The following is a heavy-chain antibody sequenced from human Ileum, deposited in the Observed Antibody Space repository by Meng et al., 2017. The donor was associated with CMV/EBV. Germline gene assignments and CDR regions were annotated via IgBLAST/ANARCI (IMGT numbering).Heavy chain of an antibody. CDR3: ARGGWGGPLGYLDY. CDR1: GYTFTGYY. V-gene: IGHV1-2*02. D-gene: IGHD3-16*01. Sequence: ASVKVSCKASGYTFTGYYMHWVRQAPGQGLEWMGWINPNSGGTNYAQKFQGRVTMTGDKSISTAYMELRRLRSDGTAVYYCARGGWGGPLGYLDYWGQGTLVTVSS. CDR2: INPNSGGT. J-gene: IGHJ4*02.